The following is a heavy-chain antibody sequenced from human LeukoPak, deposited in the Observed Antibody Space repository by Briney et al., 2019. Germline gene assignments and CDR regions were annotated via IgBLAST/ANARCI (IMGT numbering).Heavy chain of an antibody. Sequence: PSETLSLTCSVSGGSISSSSYYWGWIRQSPGKGLEWIGSIYYSGSTHYNPSLKSRLTMSVDTSKNQFSLKLSSVTAADTAVYYCARQKITTSDYWGQGNMVTVSS. CDR1: GGSISSSSYY. V-gene: IGHV4-39*01. CDR3: ARQKITTSDY. CDR2: IYYSGST. D-gene: IGHD3-22*01. J-gene: IGHJ4*02.